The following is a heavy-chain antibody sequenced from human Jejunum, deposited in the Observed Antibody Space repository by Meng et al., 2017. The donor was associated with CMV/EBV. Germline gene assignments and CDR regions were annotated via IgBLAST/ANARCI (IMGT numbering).Heavy chain of an antibody. CDR3: VRSPATLAEFDL. Sequence: HWVRLATGRGLGWLSLSSYEGTNAYYADSVRGRFTVSKDNSNNIFTLQMNSLRPEDTAVYYCVRSPATLAEFDLWGPGTLVTVSS. J-gene: IGHJ3*01. V-gene: IGHV3-30*03. CDR2: SSYEGTNA. D-gene: IGHD6-19*01.